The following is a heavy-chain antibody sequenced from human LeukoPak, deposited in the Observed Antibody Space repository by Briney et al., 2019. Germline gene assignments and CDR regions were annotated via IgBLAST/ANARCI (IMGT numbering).Heavy chain of an antibody. Sequence: PSETLSLTCTVSGGSISSYYWSWIRQPPGKGLEWIGHIYYSGSTNYNPSLKSRVTISVDTSKNQFSLKLSSVTAADTAVYYCARFIYCSGGSCPVDAFDIWGQGTMVTVSS. CDR2: IYYSGST. D-gene: IGHD2-15*01. CDR1: GGSISSYY. CDR3: ARFIYCSGGSCPVDAFDI. J-gene: IGHJ3*02. V-gene: IGHV4-59*01.